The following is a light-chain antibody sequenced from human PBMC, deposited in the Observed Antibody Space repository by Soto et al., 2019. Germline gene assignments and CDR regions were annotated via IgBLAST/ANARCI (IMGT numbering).Light chain of an antibody. J-gene: IGKJ1*01. Sequence: DIQMTQSSSALSASLGDRATITWRASQSISSWLAWYQQKPGKAPKLLIYDASTLQSGVPSRYSGSGSGTEFTLTISNLQPDDFATYYCQQYESYSPWTFGQGTKVDIK. V-gene: IGKV1-5*01. CDR3: QQYESYSPWT. CDR1: QSISSW. CDR2: DAS.